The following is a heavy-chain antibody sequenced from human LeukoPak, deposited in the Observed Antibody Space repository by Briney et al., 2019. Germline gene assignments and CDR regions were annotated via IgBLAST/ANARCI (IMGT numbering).Heavy chain of an antibody. CDR2: IHYSGST. D-gene: IGHD2-2*01. J-gene: IGHJ5*02. CDR3: ASVTGRCSSTSCYDNWFDP. V-gene: IGHV4-59*01. Sequence: KTSETLSLTCTVSSGSISSYYWNWIRQPPGKGLEWIGYIHYSGSTNYNPSLKSRVTISVETSKNQFSLKLASVTAADTAVYYCASVTGRCSSTSCYDNWFDPWGQGTLVTVSS. CDR1: SGSISSYY.